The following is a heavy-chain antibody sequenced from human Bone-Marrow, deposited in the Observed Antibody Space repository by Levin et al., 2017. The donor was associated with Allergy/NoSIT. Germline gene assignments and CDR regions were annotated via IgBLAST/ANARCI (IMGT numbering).Heavy chain of an antibody. V-gene: IGHV4-61*02. CDR2: MFAGGAA. CDR3: ARDETFNSWHVGWFDS. J-gene: IGHJ5*01. D-gene: IGHD2/OR15-2a*01. Sequence: LRLSCTVSGDSISNTHHYWSWIRQPAGKGLEWIGRMFAGGAATYTRSLRSRVTISIDTSKNQFSLKLTSVTAADTAVYYCARDETFNSWHVGWFDSWGQGTLVTVSS. CDR1: GDSISNTHHY.